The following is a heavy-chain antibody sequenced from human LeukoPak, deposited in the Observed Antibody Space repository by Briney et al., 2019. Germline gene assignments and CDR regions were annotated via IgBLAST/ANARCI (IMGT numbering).Heavy chain of an antibody. CDR2: ISSTSSHT. Sequence: PGRSLRLSCAASGFTFSSYAMHWVRQAPGKGLEWVSSISSTSSHTYYAESVKGRFTISRDNAKNSLYLQMNSLRAEDTAVYYCASQDIVATTGAELDYWGQGTLVTVSS. J-gene: IGHJ4*02. D-gene: IGHD5-12*01. CDR3: ASQDIVATTGAELDY. CDR1: GFTFSSYA. V-gene: IGHV3-21*01.